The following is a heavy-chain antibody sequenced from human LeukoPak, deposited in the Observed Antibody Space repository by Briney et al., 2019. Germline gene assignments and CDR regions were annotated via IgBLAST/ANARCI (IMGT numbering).Heavy chain of an antibody. V-gene: IGHV4-59*01. D-gene: IGHD6-13*01. CDR3: ARTSRAAGNDYFDY. CDR1: GGSISSYC. Sequence: SETLSLTCTVSGGSISSYCWTWIRQTPGKGLEWIGCIYYSGNTNYNPSPKSRVTISVDTSKDQFSLKLNSVTAADTAVYYCARTSRAAGNDYFDYWGQGTLVTVSS. J-gene: IGHJ4*02. CDR2: IYYSGNT.